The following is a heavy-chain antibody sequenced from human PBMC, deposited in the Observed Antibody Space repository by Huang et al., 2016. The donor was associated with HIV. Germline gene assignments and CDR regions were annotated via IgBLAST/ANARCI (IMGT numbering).Heavy chain of an antibody. D-gene: IGHD3-10*01. CDR1: GFTFSDYY. V-gene: IGHV3-11*01. CDR3: ARRSAFYRLDY. Sequence: QVQLVESGGGLVKPGGSLRLSCAASGFTFSDYYMSWIRQTPGKGLEWSSYMSSSDNSIYYADSVKGRFTISRDDAKNSLYLQMNSLRADDTAVYYCARRSAFYRLDYWGQGTLVTVSS. CDR2: MSSSDNSI. J-gene: IGHJ4*02.